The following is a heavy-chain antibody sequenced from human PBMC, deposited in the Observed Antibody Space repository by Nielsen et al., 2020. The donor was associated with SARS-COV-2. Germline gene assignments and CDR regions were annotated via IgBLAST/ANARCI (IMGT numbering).Heavy chain of an antibody. J-gene: IGHJ4*02. Sequence: GGSLRLSCAASGFTFSSYAMTWVRQAPGKGLEWVSSISGSSGYITYSDSVKGRFTISRDNANNSLYLQINSLRAEDSAIYYCTRAGGLNDYWGQGTLVTVSS. V-gene: IGHV3-21*01. CDR2: ISGSSGYI. CDR3: TRAGGLNDY. D-gene: IGHD6-25*01. CDR1: GFTFSSYA.